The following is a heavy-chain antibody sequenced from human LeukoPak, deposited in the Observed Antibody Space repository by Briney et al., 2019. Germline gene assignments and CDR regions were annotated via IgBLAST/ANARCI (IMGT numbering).Heavy chain of an antibody. D-gene: IGHD2-2*01. V-gene: IGHV1-46*01. CDR1: GYTFTSYY. J-gene: IGHJ3*02. CDR2: INPSGGST. CDR3: ARGGIVVVPPDISHHEALHI. Sequence: ASVKVSCKASGYTFTSYYMHWVRQAPGQGLEWMGIINPSGGSTSYAQKFQGRVTMTRDTSTSTVYMELSSLRSEDTAVYYCARGGIVVVPPDISHHEALHIWGQGTMVTVSS.